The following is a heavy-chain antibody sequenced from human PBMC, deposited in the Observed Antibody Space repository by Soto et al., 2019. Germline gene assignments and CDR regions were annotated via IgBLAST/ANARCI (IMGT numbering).Heavy chain of an antibody. CDR1: GFTFFAYW. V-gene: IGHV3-74*01. CDR2: INSDGSHT. D-gene: IGHD4-17*01. J-gene: IGHJ5*01. CDR3: VKEGDYGDYAGENWFDS. Sequence: EVQLVESGGGLVQPGGSLRLSCAASGFTFFAYWIHWVRQVPGKGLVWVSRINSDGSHTSYADSVRGRFTISRDNSKNTVYLQMNSLTAEDTAVYYCVKEGDYGDYAGENWFDSWGQGSLVTVSS.